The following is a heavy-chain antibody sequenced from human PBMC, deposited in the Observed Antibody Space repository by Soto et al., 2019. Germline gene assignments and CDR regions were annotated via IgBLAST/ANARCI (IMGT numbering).Heavy chain of an antibody. CDR3: AKEGGLSGSYDISSSYYVDY. CDR2: ISYDGSNT. D-gene: IGHD1-26*01. Sequence: VQLVESGGGVVQPGRSLRLSCVASGFTFSSYGMHWVRQAPGKGLEWVAIISYDGSNTYYADSVKGRFTISRDNSKNTLYLQMNSLRAEDTSVYYCAKEGGLSGSYDISSSYYVDYRGQGTLVTVSS. V-gene: IGHV3-30*18. J-gene: IGHJ4*02. CDR1: GFTFSSYG.